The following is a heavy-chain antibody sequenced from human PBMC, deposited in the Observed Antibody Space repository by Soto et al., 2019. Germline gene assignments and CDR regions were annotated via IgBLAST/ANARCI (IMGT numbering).Heavy chain of an antibody. CDR3: ARDSNRDYFDY. CDR1: GFTFSSYG. CDR2: IWYDGSNK. J-gene: IGHJ4*02. V-gene: IGHV3-33*01. Sequence: GGSLRLSCAASGFTFSSYGMHWVRQAPGKGLEWVAVIWYDGSNKYYADYVKGRFTISRDNSKNTLYLQMNSLRAEDTAVYYCARDSNRDYFDYWGQGTLVTSPQ.